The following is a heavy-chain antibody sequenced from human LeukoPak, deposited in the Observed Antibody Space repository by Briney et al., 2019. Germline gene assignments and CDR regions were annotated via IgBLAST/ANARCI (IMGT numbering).Heavy chain of an antibody. V-gene: IGHV3-21*01. CDR1: GFTFNTFN. CDR3: ARGHYDVLAASYKWTPDY. D-gene: IGHD3-9*01. J-gene: IGHJ4*02. Sequence: RGSLRLSCAASGFTFNTFNMNWVRQAPGKGLEWVSSITSGGDYIYYADSVKGRFTTSRDNAKNSLSLQLNSLRVEDTAVYYCARGHYDVLAASYKWTPDYWGQGTLVTVSS. CDR2: ITSGGDYI.